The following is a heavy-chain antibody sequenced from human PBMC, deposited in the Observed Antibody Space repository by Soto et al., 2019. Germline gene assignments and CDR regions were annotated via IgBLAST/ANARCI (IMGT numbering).Heavy chain of an antibody. V-gene: IGHV4-4*02. J-gene: IGHJ4*02. D-gene: IGHD2-8*01. CDR3: ARGRQHTNPTERISDY. CDR1: GGSFSSSNW. Sequence: QVQLQESGPGLVKLSGTLSLTCAVSGGSFSSSNWWSWVRQPPGKGVERIGEIYHSGSSHYNPSLKSRVTIAVDKSKNQLSLKLSSVTAADTAVYYCARGRQHTNPTERISDYWGQGTLVTVSS. CDR2: IYHSGSS.